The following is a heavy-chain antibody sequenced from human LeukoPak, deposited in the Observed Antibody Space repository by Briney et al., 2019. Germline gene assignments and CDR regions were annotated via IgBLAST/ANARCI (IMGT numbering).Heavy chain of an antibody. J-gene: IGHJ4*02. CDR2: ISWNSGSI. V-gene: IGHV3-9*03. CDR3: AKGYCSSTSCYVDY. CDR1: GFTFDDYA. Sequence: GRSLRLSCAASGFTFDDYAMHWVRQAPGKGLEWVSGISWNSGSIGYADSVKGRFTISRDNAKNSLYLQMNSLRAEDMVLYYCAKGYCSSTSCYVDYWGQGTLVTVSS. D-gene: IGHD2-2*01.